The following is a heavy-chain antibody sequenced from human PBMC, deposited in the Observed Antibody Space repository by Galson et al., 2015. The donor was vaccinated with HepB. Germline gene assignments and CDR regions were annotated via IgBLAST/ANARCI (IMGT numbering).Heavy chain of an antibody. V-gene: IGHV3-30-3*01. J-gene: IGHJ4*02. CDR1: GFTFSSYA. CDR2: ISYDGSNK. D-gene: IGHD6-19*01. Sequence: SLRLSCAASGFTFSSYAMHWVRQAPGKGLEWVAVISYDGSNKYYADSVKGRFTISRDNSKNTLYLQMNSLRAEDTAVYYCARDKAVAGMRSDYFDYWGQGTLVTVSS. CDR3: ARDKAVAGMRSDYFDY.